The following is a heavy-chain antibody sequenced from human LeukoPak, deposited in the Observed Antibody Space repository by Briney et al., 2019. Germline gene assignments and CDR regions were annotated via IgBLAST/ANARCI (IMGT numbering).Heavy chain of an antibody. Sequence: GGSLRLSCAASGFTFSSYAMSWVRQAPGKGLEWVSAISGSGGSTYYADSVKGRFTISRDNSKNTLYLQMNSLRAEDTTVYYCASAGLWFDVYYFDYWGQGTLVTVSS. CDR1: GFTFSSYA. J-gene: IGHJ4*02. V-gene: IGHV3-23*01. CDR2: ISGSGGST. CDR3: ASAGLWFDVYYFDY. D-gene: IGHD3-10*01.